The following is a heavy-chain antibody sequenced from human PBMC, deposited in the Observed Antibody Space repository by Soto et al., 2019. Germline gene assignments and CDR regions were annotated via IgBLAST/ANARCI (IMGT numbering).Heavy chain of an antibody. V-gene: IGHV1-18*01. D-gene: IGHD6-19*01. J-gene: IGHJ4*02. CDR1: GYTFTSYG. Sequence: DSVKVSCKASGYTFTSYGISWLRQAPGQGLEWMGWISAHNGDTNFAQKLQGRVSMTTDTSTNTAYMELGSLTSDDTAVYYCAKSLSPSIAVAGVDYWGQGTLVTVSS. CDR3: AKSLSPSIAVAGVDY. CDR2: ISAHNGDT.